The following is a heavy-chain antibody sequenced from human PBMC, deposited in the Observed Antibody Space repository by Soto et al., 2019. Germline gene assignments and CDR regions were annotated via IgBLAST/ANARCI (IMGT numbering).Heavy chain of an antibody. CDR2: INPNGGST. CDR1: GYTFIHYY. J-gene: IGHJ4*02. Sequence: QVQLVQSGAEVKKPGASVKISCKASGYTFIHYYIHWVRQAPGQGLEWMAIINPNGGSTNYAQKFQGRVTVTSDTSTTTVSMEPNSLESDDTAVYFCARSLLQGDFWGQGTLVTVSS. V-gene: IGHV1-46*01. D-gene: IGHD2-21*01. CDR3: ARSLLQGDF.